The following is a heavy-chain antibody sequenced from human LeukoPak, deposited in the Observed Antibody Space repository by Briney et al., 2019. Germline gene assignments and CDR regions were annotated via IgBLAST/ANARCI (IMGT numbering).Heavy chain of an antibody. CDR1: GFTFTGFF. J-gene: IGHJ5*02. D-gene: IGHD4-23*01. CDR3: ARSRWPEDL. CDR2: INRDGTET. V-gene: IGHV3-7*01. Sequence: GGSLRLSCAASGFTFTGFFMSWLRQAPGKGLEWVANINRDGTETYYVGSVKGRFTISIDNAKNSVYLQMNSLRTEDTAIYYCARSRWPEDLWGRGTLVTVSS.